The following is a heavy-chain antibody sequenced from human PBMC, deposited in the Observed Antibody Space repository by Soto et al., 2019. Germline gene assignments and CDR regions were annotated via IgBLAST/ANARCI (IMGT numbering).Heavy chain of an antibody. D-gene: IGHD3-10*01. CDR1: GFTFSSYW. CDR2: IKQDGSEK. J-gene: IGHJ3*02. V-gene: IGHV3-7*03. Sequence: GGSLRLSCAASGFTFSSYWMSWVRQAPGKGLEWVANIKQDGSEKYYVDSMKGRFTISRDNAKNSLYLQMNSLRAEDTAVYYCARDRYPYYYGSGSYNDNAFDIWGQGTMVTVSS. CDR3: ARDRYPYYYGSGSYNDNAFDI.